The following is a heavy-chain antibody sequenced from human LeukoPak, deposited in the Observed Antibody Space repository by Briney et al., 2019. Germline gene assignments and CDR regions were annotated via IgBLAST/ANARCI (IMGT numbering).Heavy chain of an antibody. V-gene: IGHV4-39*07. CDR1: GGSISSSSYY. D-gene: IGHD3-3*01. CDR3: ARSGDDFWSGYSSYYYYLDV. J-gene: IGHJ6*03. Sequence: PSETLSLTCTVSGGSISSSSYYWCWIRQPPGKGLEWIVSIYYSGSTYYNPSLKSRVTISVDTYKNQFSLKLSSVTAADTAVYYCARSGDDFWSGYSSYYYYLDVWGKGTTVTVSS. CDR2: IYYSGST.